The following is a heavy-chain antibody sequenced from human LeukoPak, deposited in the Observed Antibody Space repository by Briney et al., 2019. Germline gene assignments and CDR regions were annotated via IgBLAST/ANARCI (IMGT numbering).Heavy chain of an antibody. D-gene: IGHD7-27*01. J-gene: IGHJ5*02. CDR3: ARHALGIDGIWFDP. CDR1: GGSISSYY. CDR2: IYYSGST. Sequence: PSETLSLTCTVSGGSISSYYWGWIRLPPGKGLEWIGSIYYSGSTYYNPSLKSRVTISVDTSKNQFSLKLSSVTAADTAVYYCARHALGIDGIWFDPWGQGTLVTVSS. V-gene: IGHV4-39*01.